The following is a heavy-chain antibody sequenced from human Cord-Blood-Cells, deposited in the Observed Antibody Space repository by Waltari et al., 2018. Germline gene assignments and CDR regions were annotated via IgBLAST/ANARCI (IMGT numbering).Heavy chain of an antibody. CDR2: IYYSGST. CDR3: VVVCYNYFDY. Sequence: QLQLQESGPGLVKPSETLSLTCTVSGGSISSSSYYWCWIRQPPGKGLEWIGSIYYSGSTYYNPSLKSRVTISIDTSKNQFSLKLSSVTAADTTVYYCVVVCYNYFDYWGQGTLVTVSS. V-gene: IGHV4-39*01. CDR1: GGSISSSSYY. D-gene: IGHD2-8*01. J-gene: IGHJ4*02.